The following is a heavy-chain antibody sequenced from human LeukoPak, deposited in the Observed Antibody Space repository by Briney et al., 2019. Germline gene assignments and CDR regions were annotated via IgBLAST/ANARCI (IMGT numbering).Heavy chain of an antibody. Sequence: ASVKVSCKASGYTFTSYDINWVRQATGQGLEWMGWMNPNSGNTGYAQKFQGRVTITRNTSISTAYMELSSLRSEDTAVYYCARGTSGRPNSGSYSYAFDIWGQGTMVTVSS. D-gene: IGHD1-26*01. CDR1: GYTFTSYD. CDR3: ARGTSGRPNSGSYSYAFDI. CDR2: MNPNSGNT. J-gene: IGHJ3*02. V-gene: IGHV1-8*03.